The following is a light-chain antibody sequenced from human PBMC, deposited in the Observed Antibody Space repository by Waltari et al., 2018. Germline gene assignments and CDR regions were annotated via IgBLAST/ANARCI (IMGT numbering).Light chain of an antibody. Sequence: SWRASQSVSRTLARCQQQPGQAPSLLIYCTSTRAAGIAHRFSSIGSGTDVRLTISRLEPQDFGVDYYQHYESVPVTFGRGAKVEIK. J-gene: IGKJ1*01. CDR2: CTS. CDR3: QHYESVPVT. CDR1: QSVSRT. V-gene: IGKV3-20*01.